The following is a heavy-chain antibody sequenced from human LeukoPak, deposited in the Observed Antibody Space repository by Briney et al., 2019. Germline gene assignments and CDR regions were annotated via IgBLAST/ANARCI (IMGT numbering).Heavy chain of an antibody. CDR2: IYYSGST. CDR1: GSSISSSSYY. CDR3: ARGVARSSKFHFSYYFDY. D-gene: IGHD6-6*01. J-gene: IGHJ4*02. Sequence: SETLSLNCTVSGSSISSSSYYWGWIRQPPGKGLDWIGSIYYSGSTYYNPSLKSRVTISVDTSKNQFSLNLSSVTAADTAVYYCARGVARSSKFHFSYYFDYWGQGTLVTVSS. V-gene: IGHV4-39*07.